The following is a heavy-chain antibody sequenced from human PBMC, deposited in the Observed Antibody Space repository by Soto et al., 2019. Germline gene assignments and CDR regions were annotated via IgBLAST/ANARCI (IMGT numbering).Heavy chain of an antibody. Sequence: EVQLLESGGGLVQPGGSLRLSCAASGFSFSSYAMTWVRQAPGRGPEWVSAISRSGGSTYYADSVKGRFTISRDNSKNTLYLQLNSLRAEDTGINCCATVPRTSETRLDRWGQGTLVTVSS. CDR3: ATVPRTSETRLDR. D-gene: IGHD3-16*01. CDR2: ISRSGGST. V-gene: IGHV3-23*01. J-gene: IGHJ5*02. CDR1: GFSFSSYA.